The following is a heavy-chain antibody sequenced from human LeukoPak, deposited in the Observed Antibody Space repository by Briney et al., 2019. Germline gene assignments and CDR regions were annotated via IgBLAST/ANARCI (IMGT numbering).Heavy chain of an antibody. CDR2: IYYSGST. CDR3: ASGEVDTAMVMDYYYMDV. D-gene: IGHD5-18*01. Sequence: SETLSLTCTVSGGSISSGGYYWSWIRQHPGKGLEWIGYIYYSGSTYYNPSLKSRVTISGDTSKNQFSLKLSSVTAADTAVYYCASGEVDTAMVMDYYYMDVWGKGTTVTVSS. V-gene: IGHV4-31*03. J-gene: IGHJ6*03. CDR1: GGSISSGGYY.